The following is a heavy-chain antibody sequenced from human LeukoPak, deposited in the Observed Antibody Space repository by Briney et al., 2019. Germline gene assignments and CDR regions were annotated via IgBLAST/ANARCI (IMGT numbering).Heavy chain of an antibody. CDR2: IYTSGST. V-gene: IGHV4-61*02. CDR1: GDSISSSIYY. D-gene: IGHD3-22*01. CDR3: AREPEYYYDSRRDWFDP. Sequence: SQTLSLTCTVSGDSISSSIYYWSWIRQPAGKGLEWIGRIYTSGSTNCNPSLKSRVTISVDTSKNQFSLKLSSVTAADTAVYYCAREPEYYYDSRRDWFDPWGQGTLVTVSS. J-gene: IGHJ5*02.